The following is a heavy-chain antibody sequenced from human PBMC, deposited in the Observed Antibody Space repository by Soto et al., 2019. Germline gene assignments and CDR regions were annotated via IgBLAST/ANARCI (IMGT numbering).Heavy chain of an antibody. CDR1: GGTFSSYA. Sequence: QVQLVQSGAEVKKPGSSVKVSCKASGGTFSSYAISWVRQAPGQGLEWMGGIIPIFGTANYAQKFQGRVTITADESTSTACMELSSLRSEDTAVYYCARALGYCSGGSCYSGSWFDPWGQGTLVTVSS. V-gene: IGHV1-69*01. CDR3: ARALGYCSGGSCYSGSWFDP. D-gene: IGHD2-15*01. CDR2: IIPIFGTA. J-gene: IGHJ5*02.